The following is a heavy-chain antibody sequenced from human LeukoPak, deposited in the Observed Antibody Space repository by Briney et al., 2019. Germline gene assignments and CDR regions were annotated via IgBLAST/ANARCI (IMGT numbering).Heavy chain of an antibody. J-gene: IGHJ4*02. CDR3: ATNYYDSSGYYYPIDY. CDR1: GFTFSTYW. Sequence: GGSLRLSCAASGFTFSTYWMSWVRQAPGKGLEGVANIKQDGSEKYYVDSVKGRFTISRDNAKNSLYLQMNSLRAEDTAVYYCATNYYDSSGYYYPIDYWGQGTLVTVSS. V-gene: IGHV3-7*01. CDR2: IKQDGSEK. D-gene: IGHD3-22*01.